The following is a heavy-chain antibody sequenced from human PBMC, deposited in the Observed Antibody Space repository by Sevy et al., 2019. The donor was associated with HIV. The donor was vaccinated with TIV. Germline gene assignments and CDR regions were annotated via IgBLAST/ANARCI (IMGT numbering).Heavy chain of an antibody. CDR2: ISGLSNYI. J-gene: IGHJ3*02. CDR3: ARDETWDAFDI. CDR1: GFTFSSYS. V-gene: IGHV3-21*01. Sequence: GGSLRLSCAASGFTFSSYSMNWVRQAPGKGLEWVSSISGLSNYIYYVDSVQGRFTISRDNAKNSLYLQMNSLTDEDTAVYYCARDETWDAFDIWGQGTMVTVSS.